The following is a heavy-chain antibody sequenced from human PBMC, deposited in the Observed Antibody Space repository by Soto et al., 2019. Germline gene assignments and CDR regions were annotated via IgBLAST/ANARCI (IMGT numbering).Heavy chain of an antibody. D-gene: IGHD1-1*01. CDR2: FDPEDGET. CDR3: ATDGWKGFYDY. Sequence: GASVKVSCKVSGYTLTELSMHWVRQAPGKGLEWMGGFDPEDGETIYAQKFQGRDTMTEDTSTDTVYMELSSLRSEDTAVYYCATDGWKGFYDYWGQGTLVTVSS. CDR1: GYTLTELS. J-gene: IGHJ4*02. V-gene: IGHV1-24*01.